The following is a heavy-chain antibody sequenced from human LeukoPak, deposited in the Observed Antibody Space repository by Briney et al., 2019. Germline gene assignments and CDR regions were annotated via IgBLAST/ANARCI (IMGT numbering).Heavy chain of an antibody. J-gene: IGHJ4*02. CDR2: ISKSGDHT. CDR1: GLTFNNYA. V-gene: IGHV3-23*01. D-gene: IGHD2-15*01. CDR3: ARDSAFSSYSY. Sequence: PGGSLRLSCAVSGLTFNNYAISWVRQAPGKGLEWVSAISKSGDHTYYAASAKGRFTIYRDNSKNTQYLQMDSLRAEDTAVYYCARDSAFSSYSYWGQGALVTVSS.